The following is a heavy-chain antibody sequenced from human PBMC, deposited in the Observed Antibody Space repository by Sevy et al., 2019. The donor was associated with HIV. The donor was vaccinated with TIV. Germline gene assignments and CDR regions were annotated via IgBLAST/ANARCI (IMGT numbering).Heavy chain of an antibody. Sequence: ASVKVSCKVSGYTLTELSMHWVRQAPGKGLEWMGGFDPEDGETIYAQKFQGRVTMTEETSTDTAYMELSSLRSEDTAVYYWGTAPFTFGGVIVTPHYFDYWGQGTLVTVSS. V-gene: IGHV1-24*01. CDR1: GYTLTELS. D-gene: IGHD3-16*02. J-gene: IGHJ4*02. CDR2: FDPEDGET. CDR3: GTAPFTFGGVIVTPHYFDY.